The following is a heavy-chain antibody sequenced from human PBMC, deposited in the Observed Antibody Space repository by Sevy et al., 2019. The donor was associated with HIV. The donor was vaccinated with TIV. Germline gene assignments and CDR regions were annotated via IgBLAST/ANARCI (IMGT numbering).Heavy chain of an antibody. CDR1: GFSVSNSY. Sequence: GGSLRLSCAASGFSVSNSYMSWVRQAPGKGLQWVSVIYSGDSTYYTDSVKGRFTISRDNSKNTLYLQMNGLRAEDTALDYCARFGVYYYDSSGYYTTGHAFDIWGQGTMVTVSS. CDR3: ARFGVYYYDSSGYYTTGHAFDI. CDR2: IYSGDST. D-gene: IGHD3-22*01. V-gene: IGHV3-53*01. J-gene: IGHJ3*02.